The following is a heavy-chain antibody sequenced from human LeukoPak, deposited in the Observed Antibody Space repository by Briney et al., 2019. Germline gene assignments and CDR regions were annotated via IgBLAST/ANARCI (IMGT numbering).Heavy chain of an antibody. Sequence: ASVKVSCKASGYTFTGYYMHWVRQAPGQGLEWMGRISPNSGGTNYAQKFQGRVTMTRDTSISTAYMELSRLRSDDTAVYYCARAIGYDFWSGYYVFDYWGQGTLVTVSS. V-gene: IGHV1-2*06. CDR3: ARAIGYDFWSGYYVFDY. J-gene: IGHJ4*02. CDR1: GYTFTGYY. D-gene: IGHD3-3*01. CDR2: ISPNSGGT.